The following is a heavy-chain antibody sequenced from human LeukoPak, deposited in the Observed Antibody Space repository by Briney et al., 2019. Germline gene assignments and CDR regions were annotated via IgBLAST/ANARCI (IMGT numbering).Heavy chain of an antibody. J-gene: IGHJ4*02. V-gene: IGHV3-53*01. CDR3: ARGYSSSFPDY. CDR1: GFTASSNY. D-gene: IGHD6-13*01. Sequence: GGSLRLSCAASGFTASSNYMSWVRQAPGKGLEWVSVIYSGGSTYYADSVKGRFTISRDNSKNTLYLQMNSLRAEDTAVYYCARGYSSSFPDYWGQGTLVTVSS. CDR2: IYSGGST.